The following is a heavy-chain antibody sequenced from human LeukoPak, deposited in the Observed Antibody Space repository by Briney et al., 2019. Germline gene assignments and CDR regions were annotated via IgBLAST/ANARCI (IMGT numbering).Heavy chain of an antibody. CDR3: ARVSFYSNYIDY. D-gene: IGHD4-11*01. CDR2: IYYRGST. CDR1: GGSISSYY. Sequence: TSETLSLTCTVSGGSISSYYWSWIRQPPGKGLEWIGYIYYRGSTNYNPSLKSRVTISVDTSKNQFSLKLSSVTAADTAVYYCARVSFYSNYIDYWGQGTLVTVSS. V-gene: IGHV4-59*01. J-gene: IGHJ4*02.